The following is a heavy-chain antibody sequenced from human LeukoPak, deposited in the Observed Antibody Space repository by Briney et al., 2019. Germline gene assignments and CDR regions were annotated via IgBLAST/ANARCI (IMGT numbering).Heavy chain of an antibody. CDR1: GFTFSSYA. D-gene: IGHD3-10*01. CDR3: ARGDYYSAFDI. J-gene: IGHJ3*02. CDR2: ISSNGGST. Sequence: GGSLRLSCAASGFTFSSYAMHWVRQAPGKGLEYVSAISSNGGSTYYANSVKGRFTISRDNSKNTLYLQMGSLRAEDMAVYYCARGDYYSAFDIWGQGTMVTVSS. V-gene: IGHV3-64*01.